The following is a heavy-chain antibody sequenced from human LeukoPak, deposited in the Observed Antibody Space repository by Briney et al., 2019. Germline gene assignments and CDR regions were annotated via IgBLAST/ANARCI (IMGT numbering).Heavy chain of an antibody. CDR2: ISGSGGGT. D-gene: IGHD5-24*01. J-gene: IGHJ4*02. CDR3: AKDRARDGYDDY. CDR1: GFTFSSYA. Sequence: GGSLRLSCAASGFTFSSYAMSLVRQAPGKGLEWVSAISGSGGGTYYADSVKGRFTISRDNSKNTLYLQMNSLRAEDTAVYYCAKDRARDGYDDYWGQGTLVTVSS. V-gene: IGHV3-23*01.